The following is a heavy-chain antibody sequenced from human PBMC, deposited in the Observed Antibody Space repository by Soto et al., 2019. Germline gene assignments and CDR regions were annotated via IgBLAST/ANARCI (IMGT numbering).Heavy chain of an antibody. CDR1: GVSISNLY. CDR2: ISYSGNT. J-gene: IGHJ4*02. Sequence: ESLCLTCPVYGVSISNLYWSWIRQPPGKGLEWIGYISYSGNTNYNPSLKSRVSISVDTSKNQLSLNLTSVTAADTAVYYCARAPMVLSRSYFDSWGQGTPVTVS. V-gene: IGHV4-59*01. D-gene: IGHD2-8*01. CDR3: ARAPMVLSRSYFDS.